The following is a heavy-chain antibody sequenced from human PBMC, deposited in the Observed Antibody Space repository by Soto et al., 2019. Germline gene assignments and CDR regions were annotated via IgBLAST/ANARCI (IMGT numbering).Heavy chain of an antibody. J-gene: IGHJ4*02. CDR3: ARAAMGGSSWPFDY. D-gene: IGHD6-13*01. CDR1: GGSFNGYY. CDR2: INHSGST. Sequence: SETLSLTCAVYGGSFNGYYWNWIRQPPGKGLEWIGEINHSGSTNYNPSLKSRVTISVDKSKNQFSLKLSSVTAADTAVYYCARAAMGGSSWPFDYWGQGTLVTVSS. V-gene: IGHV4-34*01.